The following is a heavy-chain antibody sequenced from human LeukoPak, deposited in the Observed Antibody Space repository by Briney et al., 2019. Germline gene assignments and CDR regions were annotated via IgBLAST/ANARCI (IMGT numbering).Heavy chain of an antibody. D-gene: IGHD3-10*01. CDR3: ARDRSQEFDP. Sequence: GGSLRLSCAASGFTFSNYDMHWVRQAPGKGLEWVAVISSDGTNKDYADSVKGRFSISRDNSKNTLYLQMNRLRADDTAVYYCARDRSQEFDPWGQGTLVTVSS. J-gene: IGHJ5*02. V-gene: IGHV3-30*04. CDR1: GFTFSNYD. CDR2: ISSDGTNK.